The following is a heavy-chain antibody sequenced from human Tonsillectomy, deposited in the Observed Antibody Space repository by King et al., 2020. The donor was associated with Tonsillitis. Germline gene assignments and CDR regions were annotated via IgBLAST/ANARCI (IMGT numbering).Heavy chain of an antibody. Sequence: VQLVESGAEVKKPGESLRISCKGSGYTFTSYWISWVRQMPGKGLEWMGRIDPSDSYTNYSPSFQGHVTISSDKSISTAYLEWSSLKASDTAMYYCARQSISVAATEYYFYAMDVWGQGTTVTVSS. CDR1: GYTFTSYW. V-gene: IGHV5-10-1*03. CDR3: ARQSISVAATEYYFYAMDV. CDR2: IDPSDSYT. J-gene: IGHJ6*02. D-gene: IGHD6-19*01.